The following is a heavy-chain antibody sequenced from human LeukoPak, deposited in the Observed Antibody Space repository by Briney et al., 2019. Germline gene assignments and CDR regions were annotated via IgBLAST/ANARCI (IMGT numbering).Heavy chain of an antibody. CDR2: IKSDGSEK. D-gene: IGHD3-16*01. Sequence: GGSLRLSCAACGFTFSGYWMSWVRQAPGKGLEWLANIKSDGSEKYHVDSVKGRFTISRDNAKNSLYLQMNSLRPEDTAVYYCARISRYGLDYWGQGTLVTVSS. J-gene: IGHJ4*02. CDR1: GFTFSGYW. CDR3: ARISRYGLDY. V-gene: IGHV3-7*04.